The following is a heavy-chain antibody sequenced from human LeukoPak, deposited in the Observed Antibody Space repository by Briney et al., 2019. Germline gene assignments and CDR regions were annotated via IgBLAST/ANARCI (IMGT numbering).Heavy chain of an antibody. Sequence: SSETPSLTCTVSGGSISSGDYYWSWIRQPPGKGLEWIGYIYYSGSTNYNPSLKSRVTISVDTSKNQLSLKLSSVTAADTAVYYCARGSSSGWPYFDYWGQGTLVTVSS. CDR3: ARGSSSGWPYFDY. V-gene: IGHV4-61*08. CDR1: GGSISSGDYY. J-gene: IGHJ4*02. D-gene: IGHD6-19*01. CDR2: IYYSGST.